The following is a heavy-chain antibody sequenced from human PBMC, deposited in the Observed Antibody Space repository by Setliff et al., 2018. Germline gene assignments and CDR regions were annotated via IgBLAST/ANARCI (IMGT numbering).Heavy chain of an antibody. CDR3: ARGPRHNFWSGYYLVAVNY. Sequence: GASVKVSCKASGGTFSSYAISWVRQAPGQGLEWMGRIIPIFGAANYAQNFQGRVTMTRNTSISTAYMELSSLRSEDTAVYYCARGPRHNFWSGYYLVAVNYWGQGTLVTVSS. J-gene: IGHJ4*02. CDR2: IIPIFGAA. V-gene: IGHV1-69*05. CDR1: GGTFSSYA. D-gene: IGHD3-3*01.